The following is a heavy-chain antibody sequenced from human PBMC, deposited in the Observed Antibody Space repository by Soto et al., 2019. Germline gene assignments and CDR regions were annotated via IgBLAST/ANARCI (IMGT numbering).Heavy chain of an antibody. J-gene: IGHJ4*02. Sequence: SETLSLTCTVSGGSISSSSYYWGWIRQPPGKGLEWIGSIYYSGSTYYNPSLKSRVTISVDTSKNQFSLKLSSVTAADTAVYYCARHATRQIAAETPDYWGQGTLVTVAS. CDR2: IYYSGST. CDR1: GGSISSSSYY. D-gene: IGHD6-13*01. V-gene: IGHV4-39*01. CDR3: ARHATRQIAAETPDY.